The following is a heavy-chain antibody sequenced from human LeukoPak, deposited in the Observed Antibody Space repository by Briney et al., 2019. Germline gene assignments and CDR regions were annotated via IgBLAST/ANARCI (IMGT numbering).Heavy chain of an antibody. J-gene: IGHJ4*02. Sequence: PSETLSLTCTLSGGSISSYYGTWIRQPPGKGLEWVGDIYYNGNTNYNPSLKSRVTMSIDTSKNQFSVKLSCVTPADTAVYYCARGTGAAAMSFDYWGQGTLVTVSS. CDR2: IYYNGNT. V-gene: IGHV4-59*01. CDR1: GGSISSYY. D-gene: IGHD2-2*01. CDR3: ARGTGAAAMSFDY.